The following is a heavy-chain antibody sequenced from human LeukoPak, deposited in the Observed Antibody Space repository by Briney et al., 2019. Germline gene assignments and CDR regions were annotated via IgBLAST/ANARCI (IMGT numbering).Heavy chain of an antibody. V-gene: IGHV4-59*04. Sequence: SETLSLTCTVSGGSISSYYWSWTRQPPGKGLEWIGSIYHSGSTYYNPSLKSRVTISVDTSKNQFSLKLSSVTAADTAAYYCAAYCSGGSCYSDSDYWGQGTLVTVSS. J-gene: IGHJ4*02. CDR1: GGSISSYY. D-gene: IGHD2-15*01. CDR2: IYHSGST. CDR3: AAYCSGGSCYSDSDY.